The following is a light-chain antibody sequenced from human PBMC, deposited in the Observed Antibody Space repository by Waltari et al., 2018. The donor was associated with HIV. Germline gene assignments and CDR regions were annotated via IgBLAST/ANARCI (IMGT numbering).Light chain of an antibody. V-gene: IGLV3-1*01. CDR1: KLGDKY. J-gene: IGLJ2*01. CDR3: RVWDSSTVV. Sequence: SYELTQPPSVSVSPGQTASITCSGDKLGDKYACWYQQKPGQSPVLLIYADSRRPSGIPGRFSGSKSGNTATLTIRGTQAMDEADYYCRVWDSSTVVFGGGTKLTVL. CDR2: ADS.